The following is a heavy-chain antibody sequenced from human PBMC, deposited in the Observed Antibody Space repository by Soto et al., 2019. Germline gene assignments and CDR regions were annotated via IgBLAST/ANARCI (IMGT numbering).Heavy chain of an antibody. CDR3: AIDSGLAVAGSAFDI. D-gene: IGHD6-19*01. V-gene: IGHV1-18*04. J-gene: IGHJ3*02. Sequence: ASVKVSCKASGYTFTSYGISWVRQAPGQGLEWMGWISAYNGNTNYAQKLQGRVTMTTDTSTSTAYMELRSLRSDDTAVYYCAIDSGLAVAGSAFDIWGQGTMVTVSS. CDR2: ISAYNGNT. CDR1: GYTFTSYG.